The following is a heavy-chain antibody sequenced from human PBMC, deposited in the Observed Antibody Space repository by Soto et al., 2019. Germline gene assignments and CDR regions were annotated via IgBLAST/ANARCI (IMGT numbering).Heavy chain of an antibody. CDR2: IYSGGST. J-gene: IGHJ4*02. Sequence: GGSLRLSCAASGFTVSSNYMSWVRQAPGKGLEWVSVIYSGGSTYYADSVKGRFTISRDNSKNTLYLQMNSLRAEDTAVYYCARSPNPANFDYWGQGTLVTVSS. CDR1: GFTVSSNY. D-gene: IGHD7-27*01. CDR3: ARSPNPANFDY. V-gene: IGHV3-66*01.